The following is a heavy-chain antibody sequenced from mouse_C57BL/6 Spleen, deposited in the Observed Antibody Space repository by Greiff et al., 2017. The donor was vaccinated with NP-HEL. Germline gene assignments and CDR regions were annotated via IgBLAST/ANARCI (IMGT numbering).Heavy chain of an antibody. D-gene: IGHD2-2*01. CDR2: INPNNGGT. J-gene: IGHJ2*01. V-gene: IGHV1-26*01. CDR1: GYTFTDYY. Sequence: VQLQQSGPELVKPGASVKISCKASGYTFTDYYMNWVKQSHGKSLEWIGDINPNNGGTSYNQKFKGKATLTVDKSSSTAYMELRSLTSEDSAVYYCARTGYGYDPGYYFDYWGQGTTLTVSS. CDR3: ARTGYGYDPGYYFDY.